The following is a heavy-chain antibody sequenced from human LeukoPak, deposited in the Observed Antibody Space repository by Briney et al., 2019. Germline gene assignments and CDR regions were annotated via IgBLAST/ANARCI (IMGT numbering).Heavy chain of an antibody. D-gene: IGHD2-2*02. Sequence: SETLSLTCTVSGGSISSYYWSWIRQPPGKGLEWIGYIYYSGSTNYNPSLKSRVTISVDTSKNQFSLKLSSVTAADTAVYYCARGRRRYCSSTSCYTLFDYWGQGTLVTVSS. J-gene: IGHJ4*02. V-gene: IGHV4-59*12. CDR2: IYYSGST. CDR1: GGSISSYY. CDR3: ARGRRRYCSSTSCYTLFDY.